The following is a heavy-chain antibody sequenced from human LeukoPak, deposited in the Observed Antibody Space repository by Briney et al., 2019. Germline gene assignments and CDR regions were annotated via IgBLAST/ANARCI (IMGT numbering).Heavy chain of an antibody. CDR1: GFTFTSSA. D-gene: IGHD2-2*01. J-gene: IGHJ6*02. Sequence: SVKVSCTASGFTFTSSAMQWVRQARGQRLEWIGWIVVGSGNTNYAQKFQERVTITRDMSTSTAYVELSSLRSEDTAVYYCAAGRSKVPAATHYYYYYGMDVWGQGTTVTVSS. V-gene: IGHV1-58*02. CDR2: IVVGSGNT. CDR3: AAGRSKVPAATHYYYYYGMDV.